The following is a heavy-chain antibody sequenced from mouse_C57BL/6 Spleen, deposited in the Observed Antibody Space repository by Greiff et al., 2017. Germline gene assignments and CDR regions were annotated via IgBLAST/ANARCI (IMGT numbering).Heavy chain of an antibody. CDR1: GYTFTSYW. CDR3: TTLITTVVATRGFDY. V-gene: IGHV1-5*01. CDR2: IYPGNSDT. D-gene: IGHD1-1*01. J-gene: IGHJ2*01. Sequence: EVQLQQSGTVLARPGASVKMSCKTSGYTFTSYWMHWVKQRPGQGLEWIGAIYPGNSDTSYNQKFKGKAKLTAVTSASTAYMELSSLTNEDSAVYYCTTLITTVVATRGFDYWGQGTTLTVSS.